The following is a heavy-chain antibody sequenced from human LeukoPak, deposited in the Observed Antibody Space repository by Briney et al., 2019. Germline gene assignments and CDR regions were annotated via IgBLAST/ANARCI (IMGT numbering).Heavy chain of an antibody. V-gene: IGHV1-46*01. D-gene: IGHD5-24*01. CDR2: IVPSSGGT. CDR1: GYTFTNYY. CDR3: VRDYRRDGYNRGVDH. Sequence: ASVKVSCKASGYTFTNYYMHWVRQAPGQGLEWMGMIVPSSGGTAYAQKFQGKFTMTRDTSTSTVYMELNSLTSDDTAVYSCVRDYRRDGYNRGVDHWGQGTLVTVSS. J-gene: IGHJ4*02.